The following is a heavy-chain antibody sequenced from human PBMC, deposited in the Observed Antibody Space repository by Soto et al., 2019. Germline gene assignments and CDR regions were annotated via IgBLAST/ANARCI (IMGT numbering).Heavy chain of an antibody. J-gene: IGHJ3*01. D-gene: IGHD3-22*01. Sequence: EVQLVESGGGLIQPGGSLRLSCAAAGFTFSSNDMNWVRQAPGKGLQWVSLIYSGGGTYYADSVKGRFTISRDNSKNTLYLQMSSLSAEDTAVYYCATRPLLPGAPWGQGTMVTVSS. CDR3: ATRPLLPGAP. V-gene: IGHV3-53*01. CDR1: GFTFSSND. CDR2: IYSGGGT.